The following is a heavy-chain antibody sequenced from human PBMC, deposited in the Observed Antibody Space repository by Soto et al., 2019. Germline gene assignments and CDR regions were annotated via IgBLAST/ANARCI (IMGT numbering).Heavy chain of an antibody. J-gene: IGHJ4*02. D-gene: IGHD6-19*01. Sequence: GGSLRLSCAASGFTFSSYAMSWVRQAPGKGLEWVSAISGSGGSTYYADSVKGRFTISRDNSKNTLYLQMNSLRAEDTAVYYCASLSTSGWHIDYWGQGTLVTVSS. V-gene: IGHV3-23*01. CDR1: GFTFSSYA. CDR2: ISGSGGST. CDR3: ASLSTSGWHIDY.